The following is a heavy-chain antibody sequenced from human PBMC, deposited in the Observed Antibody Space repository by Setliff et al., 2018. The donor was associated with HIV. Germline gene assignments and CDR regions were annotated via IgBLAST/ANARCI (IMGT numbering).Heavy chain of an antibody. V-gene: IGHV3-53*05. CDR1: GFTVSSTY. J-gene: IGHJ4*02. CDR2: VYSAGNT. CDR3: AKVSSPYTTSSFVLDY. D-gene: IGHD6-6*01. Sequence: PGGSLRLSCAASGFTVSSTYMSWVRQSPVRGLEWVSVVYSAGNTYYADSVKGRFTISRDNSKNTVYLQMNSLRLEDTAVYYCAKVSSPYTTSSFVLDYWGQGTLVTVSS.